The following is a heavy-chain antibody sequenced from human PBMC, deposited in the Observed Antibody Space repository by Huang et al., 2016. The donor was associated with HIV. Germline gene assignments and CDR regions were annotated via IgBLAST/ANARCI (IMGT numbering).Heavy chain of an antibody. V-gene: IGHV3-73*02. Sequence: EVQLVESGGGLVQPGGSLKLSCAASGFTFSGSAMHWVRQGSGKGRELVGRIRSKANSYATAYVASVKGRFTISRDDSKNTAYLQMNSLKTEDTAVYYCTRHGGYDYYDSSGYYALGYWGQGTLVTVSS. CDR3: TRHGGYDYYDSSGYYALGY. CDR2: IRSKANSYAT. CDR1: GFTFSGSA. J-gene: IGHJ4*02. D-gene: IGHD3-22*01.